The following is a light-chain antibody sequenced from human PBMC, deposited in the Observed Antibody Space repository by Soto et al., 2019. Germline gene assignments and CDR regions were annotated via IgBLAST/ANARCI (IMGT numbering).Light chain of an antibody. CDR2: SNN. CDR1: SSNIGSNT. CDR3: AAWDDSLNGFSYV. V-gene: IGLV1-44*01. J-gene: IGLJ1*01. Sequence: QSVLTQPPSASGTPGQRVTISCSGSSSNIGSNTVNWYQQLPGTAPKLLIYSNNQRPSGVPDRFSGSKSGTSASLAISGLQCEDEADYYCAAWDDSLNGFSYVLGTGTKLTVL.